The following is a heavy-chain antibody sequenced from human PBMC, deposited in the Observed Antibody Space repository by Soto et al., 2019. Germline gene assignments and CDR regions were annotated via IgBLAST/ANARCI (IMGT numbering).Heavy chain of an antibody. CDR3: ARDYSAVAGYYFDY. CDR1: GGTFSSYA. V-gene: IGHV1-69*13. CDR2: IIPIFGTA. D-gene: IGHD6-19*01. J-gene: IGHJ4*02. Sequence: ASVKVSCKASGGTFSSYAISWVRQAPGQGLEWMGGIIPIFGTANYAQKFQGRVTITADESTSTAYMELSSLRSEDTAVYYCARDYSAVAGYYFDYWGQGTLVTVSS.